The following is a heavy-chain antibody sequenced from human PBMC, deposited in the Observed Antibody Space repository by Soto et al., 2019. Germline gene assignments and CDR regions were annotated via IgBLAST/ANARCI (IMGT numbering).Heavy chain of an antibody. Sequence: ASVKVSCKASGYTFITYGISWVRQAPGQGLEWMGWISPYRGDTNYAQKFQGRVTMTTDAFTSTAYMELRSLRSDDTAVYYCARDDGVSESGGYYHDFDYWGQGTLVTVSS. CDR3: ARDDGVSESGGYYHDFDY. J-gene: IGHJ4*02. CDR2: ISPYRGDT. D-gene: IGHD3-22*01. CDR1: GYTFITYG. V-gene: IGHV1-18*01.